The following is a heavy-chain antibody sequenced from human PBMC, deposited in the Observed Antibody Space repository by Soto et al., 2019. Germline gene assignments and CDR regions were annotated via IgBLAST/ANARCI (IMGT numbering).Heavy chain of an antibody. CDR3: AKERTYSVASGFDY. J-gene: IGHJ4*02. CDR1: GFTFTTYG. V-gene: IGHV3-30*18. Sequence: QVQLVDSGGGVVQPGRSLRLSCAASGFTFTTYGMHWVRRAPGKGLEWVAVISYDGSHAYYADSVKGRFTISRDNSKNTLYLQINSLRAEDTAVYYCAKERTYSVASGFDYWGRGPLLTVSS. CDR2: ISYDGSHA. D-gene: IGHD1-26*01.